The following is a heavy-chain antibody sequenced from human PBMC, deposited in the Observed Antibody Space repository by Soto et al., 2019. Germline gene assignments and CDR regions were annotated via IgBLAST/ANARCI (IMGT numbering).Heavy chain of an antibody. J-gene: IGHJ4*02. D-gene: IGHD1-7*01. CDR2: LYYSGNT. CDR3: ARVPTGTTWVTSEY. CDR1: GGSVSSGSYY. V-gene: IGHV4-61*01. Sequence: SETLSLTCTVSGGSVSSGSYYWSWIRQPPGKGLEWIGYLYYSGNTNYNPSLKSRVTISVDTSKNQFSLKLSSVTAADTAVYYRARVPTGTTWVTSEYWGQGTLVTVSS.